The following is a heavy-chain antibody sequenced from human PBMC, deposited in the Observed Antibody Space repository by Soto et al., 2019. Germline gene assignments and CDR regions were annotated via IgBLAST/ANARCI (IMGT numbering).Heavy chain of an antibody. D-gene: IGHD3-3*01. V-gene: IGHV3-23*01. Sequence: EVQLLESGGDFKQPGGSLRLSCEGSGFNFSNYALNWVRQAPGKRLEWVSVISGNSGTTYYAASVKGRFTISRDNSKKTLYLQMNRLRADDTAVYYCAKGRAITVFGVITPFDSWGQGPLVTVSS. CDR3: AKGRAITVFGVITPFDS. CDR1: GFNFSNYA. J-gene: IGHJ4*02. CDR2: ISGNSGTT.